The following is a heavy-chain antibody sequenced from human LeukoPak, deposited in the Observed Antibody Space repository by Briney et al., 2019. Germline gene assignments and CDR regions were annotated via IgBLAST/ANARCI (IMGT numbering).Heavy chain of an antibody. Sequence: SETLSLTCTVSGGSISSGDYYWSWIRQPPGKGLEWIGYIYYSGSTYYNPSLKSRVTISVDTSKNRFSLKLSSVTAADTAVYYCAREDCSGGSCYDDAFDIWGQGTMVTVSS. CDR3: AREDCSGGSCYDDAFDI. CDR2: IYYSGST. D-gene: IGHD2-15*01. J-gene: IGHJ3*02. CDR1: GGSISSGDYY. V-gene: IGHV4-30-4*08.